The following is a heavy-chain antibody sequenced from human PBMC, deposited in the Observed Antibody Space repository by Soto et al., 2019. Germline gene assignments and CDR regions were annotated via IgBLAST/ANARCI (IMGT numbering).Heavy chain of an antibody. CDR1: GYSFSTSW. CDR3: ARTTIAGIRGYFDY. Sequence: PGESLKISCQGSGYSFSTSWIGWVRQMPGKGLEWMGIIYPGDSDTRYSPSFQGQVTISAGKSISTAFLQWSSLKASDTATYYCARTTIAGIRGYFDYWGQGTLVTVSS. D-gene: IGHD2-21*01. V-gene: IGHV5-51*01. CDR2: IYPGDSDT. J-gene: IGHJ4*02.